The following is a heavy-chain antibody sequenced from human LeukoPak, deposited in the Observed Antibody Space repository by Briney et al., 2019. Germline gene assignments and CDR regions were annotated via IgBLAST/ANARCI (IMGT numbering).Heavy chain of an antibody. CDR2: IKQDGSEK. V-gene: IGHV3-7*01. CDR1: GFTFSSYW. CDR3: ARVGGYCSGGSCYKRTFFDY. Sequence: GGSLRLSCAASGFTFSSYWMSWVRQAPGKGLEWVASIKQDGSEKYYVDSVKGRFTISRDNAKNSLYLQMNSLRAEDTAVYYCARVGGYCSGGSCYKRTFFDYWGQGTLVTVSS. D-gene: IGHD2-15*01. J-gene: IGHJ4*02.